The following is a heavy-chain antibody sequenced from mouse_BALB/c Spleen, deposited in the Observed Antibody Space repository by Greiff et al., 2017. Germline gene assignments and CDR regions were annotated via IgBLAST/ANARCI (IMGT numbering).Heavy chain of an antibody. D-gene: IGHD2-12*01. CDR3: AYCYDYAMDY. J-gene: IGHJ4*01. Sequence: QVQLQQSGAELVRPGVSVKISCKGSGYTFTDYAMHWVKQSHAKSLEWIGVISTYYGDASYNQKFKGKATMTVDKSSSTAYMELARLTSEDSAIYYCAYCYDYAMDYWGQGTSVTVSS. V-gene: IGHV1S137*01. CDR2: ISTYYGDA. CDR1: GYTFTDYA.